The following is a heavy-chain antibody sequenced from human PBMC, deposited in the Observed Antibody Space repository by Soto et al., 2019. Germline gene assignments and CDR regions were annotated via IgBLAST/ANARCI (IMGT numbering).Heavy chain of an antibody. CDR3: ANPDSSGSDVEY. V-gene: IGHV3-23*01. J-gene: IGHJ4*02. Sequence: TGGSLRLSCAASGFTFSSYAMSWVRQAPGKGLEWVSTISDSGGSAYYADSVKGRFTITRDNSKNTLYLQMNSLRAEDTAVYYCANPDSSGSDVEYWGQGTLVTVSS. CDR1: GFTFSSYA. CDR2: ISDSGGSA. D-gene: IGHD3-22*01.